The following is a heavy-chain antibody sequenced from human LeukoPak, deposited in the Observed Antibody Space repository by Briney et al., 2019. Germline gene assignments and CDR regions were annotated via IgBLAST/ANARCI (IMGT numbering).Heavy chain of an antibody. Sequence: SVKVSCKASGGTFSSYAISWVRQAPGQGLEWMGGIIPIFGTANYAQKFQGRVTITRNASISTAYMELSSLRSEDTAVYYCARGAGYCSSTSCYLYYYYYYMDVWGKGTTVTVSS. CDR3: ARGAGYCSSTSCYLYYYYYYMDV. D-gene: IGHD2-2*01. CDR2: IIPIFGTA. J-gene: IGHJ6*03. CDR1: GGTFSSYA. V-gene: IGHV1-69*05.